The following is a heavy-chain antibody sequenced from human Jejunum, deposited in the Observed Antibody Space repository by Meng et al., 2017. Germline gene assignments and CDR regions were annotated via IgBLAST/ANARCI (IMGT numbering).Heavy chain of an antibody. Sequence: QVKLQQWGAGLLKPSETLSLTCAVYGGSISDYYWTWIRQPPGKGLEWIGEINDDGITNYNPSLKSRVTISVDTSKSQFYLRVSSVTAADTAVYYCARGNEYSNYGADFWGQGTLVTVSS. D-gene: IGHD4-11*01. J-gene: IGHJ4*02. CDR1: GGSISDYY. CDR2: INDDGIT. CDR3: ARGNEYSNYGADF. V-gene: IGHV4-34*01.